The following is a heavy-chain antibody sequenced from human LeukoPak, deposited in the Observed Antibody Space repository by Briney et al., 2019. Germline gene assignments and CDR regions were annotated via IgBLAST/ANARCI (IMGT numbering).Heavy chain of an antibody. CDR2: IYSGGST. D-gene: IGHD2-15*01. V-gene: IGHV3-53*01. CDR1: GFTVSNNY. J-gene: IGHJ4*02. Sequence: PGGSLRLSCAASGFTVSNNYMSWVRQAPGKGLEWVSLIYSGGSTYYADSVKGRFTISRDNSKNTLFLQMNSLIVEDTAVYYCATYCSLDYWGQGILVTVSS. CDR3: ATYCSLDY.